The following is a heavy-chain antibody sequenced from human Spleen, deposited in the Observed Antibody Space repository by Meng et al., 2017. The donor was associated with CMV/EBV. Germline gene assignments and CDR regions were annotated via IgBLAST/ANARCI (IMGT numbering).Heavy chain of an antibody. J-gene: IGHJ5*02. CDR1: GGSFSGYY. Sequence: VALQGWGGGLLKPSGALPPPCVVSGGSFSGYYWSWLRQPPGKGLEWIGEINHSGSTNYNPSLKSRVTISVDTSKNQFSLKLSSVTAADTAVYYCARGVGVAGGDNWFDPWGQGTLVTVSS. CDR3: ARGVGVAGGDNWFDP. D-gene: IGHD6-19*01. CDR2: INHSGST. V-gene: IGHV4-34*01.